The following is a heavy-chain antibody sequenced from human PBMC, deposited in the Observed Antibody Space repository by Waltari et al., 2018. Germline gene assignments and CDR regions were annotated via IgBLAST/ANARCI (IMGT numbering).Heavy chain of an antibody. CDR1: GDSISGNYW. J-gene: IGHJ4*02. CDR2: IHGSGRS. Sequence: QVQLQESGPGLVKPSGTLSVTCAVSGDSISGNYWWSWVRQSPGKGLEWIGQIHGSGRSNYHPSLESRASVSIDTSKNHFSLKVISATAADTAVYYCARDRGRGLFLDSWGQGTLVTVSP. D-gene: IGHD2-15*01. V-gene: IGHV4-4*02. CDR3: ARDRGRGLFLDS.